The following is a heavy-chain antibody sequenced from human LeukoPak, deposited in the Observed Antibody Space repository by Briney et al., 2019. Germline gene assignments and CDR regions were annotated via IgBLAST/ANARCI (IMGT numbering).Heavy chain of an antibody. CDR2: INHSGST. Sequence: KTSETLSLTCAVYGGSFSGYYWSWIRQPPGKGLEWIGEINHSGSTNYNPSLKSRVTISVDTSKNQFSLKLSSVTAVDTAVYYCARSLGEIVVVPAAPYFDYWGQGTLVTVSS. V-gene: IGHV4-34*01. CDR1: GGSFSGYY. J-gene: IGHJ4*02. CDR3: ARSLGEIVVVPAAPYFDY. D-gene: IGHD2-2*01.